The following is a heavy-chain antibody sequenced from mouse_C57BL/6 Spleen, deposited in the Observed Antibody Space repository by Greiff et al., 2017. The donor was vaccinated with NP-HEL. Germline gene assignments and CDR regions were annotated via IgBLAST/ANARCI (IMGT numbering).Heavy chain of an antibody. Sequence: VQLQQSGAELVRPGSSVKLSCKASGYTFTSYWMDWVKQRPGQGLEWIGNIYPSDSETHYNQKFKDKATLTVDKSSSTAYMQLSSLTSEDSAVYYCARGIYYYGSSYSFDYWGQGTTLTVSS. D-gene: IGHD1-1*01. V-gene: IGHV1-61*01. CDR2: IYPSDSET. CDR3: ARGIYYYGSSYSFDY. J-gene: IGHJ2*01. CDR1: GYTFTSYW.